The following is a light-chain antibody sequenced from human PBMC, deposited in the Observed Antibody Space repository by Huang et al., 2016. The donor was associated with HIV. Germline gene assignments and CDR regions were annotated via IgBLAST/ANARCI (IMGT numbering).Light chain of an antibody. J-gene: IGKJ1*01. CDR3: HQYAKSMAT. Sequence: VLTQSPVSVSLSLGDRLTVSCRASQSVDTSYLAWYQHKPGQAPRLLVYETSTRSSGIPSRFRGSGSGRDFSLTISRLEPEDFGVYYCHQYAKSMATFGQGTKVDI. CDR1: QSVDTSY. V-gene: IGKV3D-20*02. CDR2: ETS.